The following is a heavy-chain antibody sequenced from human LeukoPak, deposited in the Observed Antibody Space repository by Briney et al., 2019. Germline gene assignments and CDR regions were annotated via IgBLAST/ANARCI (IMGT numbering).Heavy chain of an antibody. V-gene: IGHV4-59*01. Sequence: SETLSLTCTVSDDSISRYYWSWIRQPPGRGLEWIGYAFYSGTTNYNPSLKSRVTISVDTSKNQFSLKLTSVTAADTAVYYCARQGAGVPFDYWGRGTLVTVSS. CDR3: ARQGAGVPFDY. J-gene: IGHJ4*02. D-gene: IGHD3-10*01. CDR1: DDSISRYY. CDR2: AFYSGTT.